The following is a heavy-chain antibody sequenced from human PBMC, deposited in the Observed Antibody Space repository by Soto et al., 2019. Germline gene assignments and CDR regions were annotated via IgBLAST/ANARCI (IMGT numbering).Heavy chain of an antibody. CDR2: IVPIIGVA. D-gene: IGHD5-12*01. J-gene: IGHJ4*02. V-gene: IGHV1-69*01. CDR1: GGSFTRHA. CDR3: ARGGDGYNYYFLY. Sequence: QVQLVQSGAEVKKPGSSVKVSCKACGGSFTRHAISWVRQAPGHGLEWMGGIVPIIGVANYAQNFQDRVTIIADESTSTAYMELTSLKSEDTAIYYCARGGDGYNYYFLYWGQGTLVTVSS.